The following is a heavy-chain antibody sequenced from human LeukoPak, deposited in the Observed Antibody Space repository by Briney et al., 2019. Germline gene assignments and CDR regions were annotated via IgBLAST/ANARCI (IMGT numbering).Heavy chain of an antibody. Sequence: GGSLRLSCAASGFTFSNYAMSWVRQAPGKGLEWDSAITGSGGNTYYADSVKGRFTISRDNSKNTVFLQMNSLRAEDTAVYYCAKWGDYDVLTGYYVSDYWGQGTLVTVSS. V-gene: IGHV3-23*01. D-gene: IGHD3-9*01. CDR2: ITGSGGNT. CDR3: AKWGDYDVLTGYYVSDY. J-gene: IGHJ4*02. CDR1: GFTFSNYA.